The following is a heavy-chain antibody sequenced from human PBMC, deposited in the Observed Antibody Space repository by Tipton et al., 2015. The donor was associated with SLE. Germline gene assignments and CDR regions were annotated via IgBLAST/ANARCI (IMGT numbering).Heavy chain of an antibody. J-gene: IGHJ3*02. Sequence: LRLSCTVSGGSISSSSYYWGWIRQPPGKGLEWIGSIYYSGSTYYNPSLKSRVTISVDTSKNQFSLKLSSVTAADTAVYYCARSHYDILTGYYFPDAFDTWGQGTMVTVSS. D-gene: IGHD3-9*01. CDR1: GGSISSSSYY. CDR3: ARSHYDILTGYYFPDAFDT. CDR2: IYYSGST. V-gene: IGHV4-39*01.